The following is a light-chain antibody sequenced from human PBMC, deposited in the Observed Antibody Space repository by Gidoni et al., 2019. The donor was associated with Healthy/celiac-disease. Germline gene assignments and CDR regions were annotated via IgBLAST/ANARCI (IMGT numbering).Light chain of an antibody. CDR1: QDISNY. CDR3: QQYNNLLVT. CDR2: AAS. Sequence: DIQMTHPPSPLSASVGDRVTITCQASQDISNYLDWYQQKPGKAPKRLIYAASNLETGVPSRFSGSGSGTDFTFTISSLQPEDIATYYCQQYNNLLVTFGPGTKVDIK. J-gene: IGKJ3*01. V-gene: IGKV1-33*01.